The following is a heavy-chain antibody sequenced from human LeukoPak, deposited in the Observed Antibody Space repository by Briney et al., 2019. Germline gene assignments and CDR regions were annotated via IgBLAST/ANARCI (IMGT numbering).Heavy chain of an antibody. D-gene: IGHD5-18*01. J-gene: IGHJ5*02. V-gene: IGHV3-23*01. CDR3: AKRGQLAYNWFDP. Sequence: GASLRLSCAASGFTFSSYAMSWVRQAPGKGLEWVSAISGSGGSTYYADSVKGRFTISRDNSKNTLYLQVNSLRAEDTAVYYCAKRGQLAYNWFDPWGQGTLVTVSS. CDR1: GFTFSSYA. CDR2: ISGSGGST.